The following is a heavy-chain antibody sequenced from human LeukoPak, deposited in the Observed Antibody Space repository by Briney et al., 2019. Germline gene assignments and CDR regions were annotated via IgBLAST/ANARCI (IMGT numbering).Heavy chain of an antibody. CDR2: ISWDGGST. D-gene: IGHD6-19*01. V-gene: IGHV3-43*01. CDR1: GFTFDDYT. Sequence: PGGSLRLSCAASGFTFDDYTMHWVRQAPGKGLEWVSLISWDGGSTYYADSVRGRFTISRDNSKNTLYLQMNSLRVEDTAIYYCAKDQYSSGWYFDYWGQGTLVTVSS. CDR3: AKDQYSSGWYFDY. J-gene: IGHJ4*02.